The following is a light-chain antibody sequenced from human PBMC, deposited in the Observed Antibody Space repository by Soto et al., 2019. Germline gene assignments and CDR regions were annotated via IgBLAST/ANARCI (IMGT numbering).Light chain of an antibody. CDR3: QQYNTYSPYS. CDR1: QSFSTW. V-gene: IGKV1-5*03. J-gene: IGKJ2*03. Sequence: DIQMTQSPSTLSASVGDRVTITCRASQSFSTWLAWYQQKPGKAPKLLIYKASSLEIGVPSRFSGSGSGTEFTLTISSLQPDDFATYYCQQYNTYSPYSFGQGTKLEIK. CDR2: KAS.